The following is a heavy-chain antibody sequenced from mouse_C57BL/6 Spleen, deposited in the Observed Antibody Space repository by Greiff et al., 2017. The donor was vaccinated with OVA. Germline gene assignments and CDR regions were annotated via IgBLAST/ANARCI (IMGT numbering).Heavy chain of an antibody. CDR2: ISSGSSTI. J-gene: IGHJ3*01. D-gene: IGHD2-2*01. CDR3: ARRSTMVTGEFAY. Sequence: EVQLVESGGGLVKPGGSLKLSCAASGFTFSDYGMHWVRQAPEKGLEWVAYISSGSSTIYYADTVKGRFTISRDNAKNTLFLQMTSLRSEDTAMYYCARRSTMVTGEFAYGGQGTLVTVSA. CDR1: GFTFSDYG. V-gene: IGHV5-17*01.